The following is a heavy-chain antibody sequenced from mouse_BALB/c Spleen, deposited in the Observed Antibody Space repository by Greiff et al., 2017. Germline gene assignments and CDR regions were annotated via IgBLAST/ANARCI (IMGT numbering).Heavy chain of an antibody. Sequence: EVQLVESGGGLVKPGGSLKLSCAASGFTFSDYYMYWVRQTPEKRLEWVATISDGGSYTYYPDSVKGRFTISRDNAKNNLYLEMSSLRSEDTAMYYCAWLRRGGFAYWGQGTLVTVSA. J-gene: IGHJ3*01. D-gene: IGHD2-2*01. CDR2: ISDGGSYT. CDR1: GFTFSDYY. CDR3: AWLRRGGFAY. V-gene: IGHV5-4*02.